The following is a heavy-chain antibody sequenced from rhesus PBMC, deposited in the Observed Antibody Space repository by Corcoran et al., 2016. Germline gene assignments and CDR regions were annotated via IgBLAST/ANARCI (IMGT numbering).Heavy chain of an antibody. CDR3: ARQGGTYNRFDV. Sequence: QVQLQESGPGLVRPSETLSLTCAVSGGSISGNYWSWIRLAPGRGMEWIGDIYGRGRTCYNTSLKSRGTLSVDTSKRRLSLKLTSVTAADTAVFYCARQGGTYNRFDVWGPGVLVTVSS. CDR2: IYGRGRT. CDR1: GGSISGNY. J-gene: IGHJ5-1*01. V-gene: IGHV4S11*01. D-gene: IGHD1-44*01.